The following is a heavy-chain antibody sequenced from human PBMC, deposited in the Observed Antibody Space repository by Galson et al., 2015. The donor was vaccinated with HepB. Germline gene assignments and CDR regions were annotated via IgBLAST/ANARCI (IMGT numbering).Heavy chain of an antibody. CDR2: ISGSGGST. D-gene: IGHD3-16*02. CDR3: AKDSRGYDYVWGSYRSSWYFDL. CDR1: GFTFSSYA. Sequence: SLRLSCAASGFTFSSYAMSWVRQAPGKGLEWVSAISGSGGSTYYADSVKGRFTISRDNSKNTLYLQMNSLRAEDTAVYYCAKDSRGYDYVWGSYRSSWYFDLLVRGTLVSVSS. V-gene: IGHV3-23*01. J-gene: IGHJ2*01.